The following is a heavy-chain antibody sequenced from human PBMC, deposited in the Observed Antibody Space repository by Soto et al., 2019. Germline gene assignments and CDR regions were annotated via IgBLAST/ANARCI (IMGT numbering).Heavy chain of an antibody. J-gene: IGHJ4*02. Sequence: QVQLQESGPGLVKPSQTLSLTCTVSGGSSSRSGYYWTWIRQHPGKGLEWIAYIYYSGTTYYNPSLKSRLTISVETSKNQFPLTLSSVTAADTAVYYCAREPSIWGRGTLVTVSS. CDR3: AREPSI. CDR2: IYYSGTT. CDR1: GGSSSRSGYY. V-gene: IGHV4-31*03.